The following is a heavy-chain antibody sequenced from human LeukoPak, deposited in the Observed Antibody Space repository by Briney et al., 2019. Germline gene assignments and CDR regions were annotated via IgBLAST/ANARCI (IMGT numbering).Heavy chain of an antibody. CDR2: IYTSGST. CDR1: GGSISSYY. CDR3: ARVSSASIAARLRSGYYYYMDV. J-gene: IGHJ6*03. V-gene: IGHV4-4*07. Sequence: PSETLSLTCTVSGGSISSYYWSWIRQPAGKGLEWIGRIYTSGSTNYNPSLMSRVTMSVDTSKNQFSLKLSSVTAADTAVYYCARVSSASIAARLRSGYYYYMDVWGKGTTVTVSS. D-gene: IGHD6-6*01.